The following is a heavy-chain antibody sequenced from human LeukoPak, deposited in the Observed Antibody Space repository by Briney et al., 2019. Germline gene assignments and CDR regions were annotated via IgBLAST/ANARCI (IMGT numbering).Heavy chain of an antibody. CDR1: GGSISGYY. Sequence: SETLSLTCTVSGGSISGYYWSWIRQPPGKGLEWIGEINHSGSTNYNPSLKSRVTISVDTSKNQFSLKLSSVTAADTAVYYCARAPRGYSYGYDYWGQGTLVTVSS. J-gene: IGHJ4*02. D-gene: IGHD5-18*01. CDR3: ARAPRGYSYGYDY. V-gene: IGHV4-34*01. CDR2: INHSGST.